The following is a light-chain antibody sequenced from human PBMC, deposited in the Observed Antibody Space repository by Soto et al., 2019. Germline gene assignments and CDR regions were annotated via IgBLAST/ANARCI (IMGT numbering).Light chain of an antibody. CDR2: DAS. Sequence: AIQLTQSPSSLSASVGDRVTITCRASQGISSALAWYQQKPGKPPKLLIYDASSLESGVPSRFSGSGSGTDFSLTISSLQPEDFATYYCQQFNSYSCAFGPGTKVDIK. V-gene: IGKV1-13*02. J-gene: IGKJ3*01. CDR1: QGISSA. CDR3: QQFNSYSCA.